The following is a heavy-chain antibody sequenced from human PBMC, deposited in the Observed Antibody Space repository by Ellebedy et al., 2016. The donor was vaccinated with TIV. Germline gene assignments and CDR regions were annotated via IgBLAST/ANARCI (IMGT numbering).Heavy chain of an antibody. D-gene: IGHD2-2*01. CDR3: ARDPCSSTSCPWSDP. J-gene: IGHJ5*02. CDR2: INPNSGGT. CDR1: GYTFTGYY. V-gene: IGHV1-2*02. Sequence: ASVKVSCKASGYTFTGYYMHWVRQAPGQGLEWMGWINPNSGGTNYAQKFQGRVTMTRDTSISTAYMELSRLRSDDTAVDYCARDPCSSTSCPWSDPWGQGTLVTVSS.